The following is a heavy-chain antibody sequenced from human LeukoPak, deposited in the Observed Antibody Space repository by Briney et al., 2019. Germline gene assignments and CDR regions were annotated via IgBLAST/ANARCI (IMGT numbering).Heavy chain of an antibody. D-gene: IGHD3-3*01. CDR1: GGTFSSYA. CDR3: ASGVHNYYYYYYMDV. Sequence: ASVKVSCKASGGTFSSYAISWVRQAPGQGLEWMGGIIPIFGTANYAQKFQGRVTITTDESTSTAYMELSSLRSEDTAVYYCASGVHNYYYYYYMDVWGKGTTVTVSS. CDR2: IIPIFGTA. V-gene: IGHV1-69*05. J-gene: IGHJ6*03.